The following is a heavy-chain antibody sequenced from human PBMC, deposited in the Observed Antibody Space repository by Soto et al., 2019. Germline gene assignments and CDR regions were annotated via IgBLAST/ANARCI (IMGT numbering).Heavy chain of an antibody. V-gene: IGHV1-18*01. Sequence: VKVSCKASGYIFSDYGINWVRLAPGQGLEWMGWIIPYNDNTKYAENFQGRVTLTTDTSTNTVYMELRSLTPDDTGVYFCARKPYSHYYGMDVWGQGTSVTVSS. CDR3: ARKPYSHYYGMDV. J-gene: IGHJ6*02. D-gene: IGHD2-21*01. CDR2: IIPYNDNT. CDR1: GYIFSDYG.